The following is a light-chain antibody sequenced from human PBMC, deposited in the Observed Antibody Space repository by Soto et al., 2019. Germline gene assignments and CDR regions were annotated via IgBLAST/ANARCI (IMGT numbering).Light chain of an antibody. Sequence: QSALTQPASVSGSPGQSITISCTGTSSDIGGYKYVSWYQQHPGIAPKLMIYEVSNRPSGVSNRFSGSKSGNTASLTISGLQAEDEADYYCCSYAGGSSMVFGGGTQLTVL. J-gene: IGLJ3*02. CDR1: SSDIGGYKY. V-gene: IGLV2-14*01. CDR3: CSYAGGSSMV. CDR2: EVS.